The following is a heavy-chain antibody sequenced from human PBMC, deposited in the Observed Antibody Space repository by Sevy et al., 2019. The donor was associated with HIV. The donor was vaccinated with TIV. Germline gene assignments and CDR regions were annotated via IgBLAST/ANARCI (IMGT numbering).Heavy chain of an antibody. Sequence: GGSLRLSCAASGFIFSTYTMNWVRQTPGKGLEWVASITSRSSYIYYADSVKGRFTISRDNAKNSLYLQMNSLRAEDTAVYFCVSGGDYYDRSGYPDAFDIWGQGTMVTVSS. CDR1: GFIFSTYT. V-gene: IGHV3-21*01. CDR2: ITSRSSYI. D-gene: IGHD3-22*01. CDR3: VSGGDYYDRSGYPDAFDI. J-gene: IGHJ3*02.